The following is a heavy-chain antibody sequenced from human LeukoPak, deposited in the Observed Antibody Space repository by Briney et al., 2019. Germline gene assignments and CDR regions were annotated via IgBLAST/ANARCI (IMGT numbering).Heavy chain of an antibody. CDR2: IYYTGST. V-gene: IGHV4-38-2*02. Sequence: SETLSLTCIVSGYSISSGYYWGWIRLPPGRGLEWIGTIYYTGSTYYNPSLKSRATISVDTSKNQFSLNLTYVTAADTAVYFCARHSSGDYYYYYMDVWGKGTTVTVSS. J-gene: IGHJ6*03. D-gene: IGHD7-27*01. CDR3: ARHSSGDYYYYYMDV. CDR1: GYSISSGYY.